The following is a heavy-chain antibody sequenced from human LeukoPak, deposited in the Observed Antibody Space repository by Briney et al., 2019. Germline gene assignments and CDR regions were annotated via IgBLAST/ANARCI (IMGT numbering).Heavy chain of an antibody. J-gene: IGHJ3*02. V-gene: IGHV1-69*04. CDR3: ARDQRRYYDSRSTPNAFDI. Sequence: SVKVSCKASGGTFISYAISWVRQAPGQGLEWMGRIIPILGIANYAQKFQGRVTITADKSTSTAYMELSSLRSEDTAVYYCARDQRRYYDSRSTPNAFDIWGQGTMVTVSS. CDR1: GGTFISYA. CDR2: IIPILGIA. D-gene: IGHD3-22*01.